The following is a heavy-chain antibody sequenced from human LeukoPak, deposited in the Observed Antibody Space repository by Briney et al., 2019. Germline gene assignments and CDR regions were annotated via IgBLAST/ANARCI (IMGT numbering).Heavy chain of an antibody. D-gene: IGHD2-15*01. Sequence: SETLSLTCTVSGGSINSSSNYWGWNRQPPGKGLEWIGSIQYSGSTNYNPSLKSRVTISVDTSKNQFSLKLSSVTAADTAVYYCARGYCSGGSCYSYYYYNYMDVWGKGTTVTVSS. CDR3: ARGYCSGGSCYSYYYYNYMDV. V-gene: IGHV4-39*07. CDR1: GGSINSSSNY. CDR2: IQYSGST. J-gene: IGHJ6*03.